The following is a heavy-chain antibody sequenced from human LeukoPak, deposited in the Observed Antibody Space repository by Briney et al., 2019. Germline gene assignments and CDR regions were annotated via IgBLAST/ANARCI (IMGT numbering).Heavy chain of an antibody. D-gene: IGHD2/OR15-2a*01. CDR1: GGSISSGGYY. Sequence: MPSQTLSLTCTVSGGSISSGGYYWSWIRQPPGKGLEWIGYIYHSGSTYYNPSLKSRVTISVDRSKNQFSLKLSSVTAADTAVYYCARGRSSFLDYWGQGTLVTVSS. CDR3: ARGRSSFLDY. J-gene: IGHJ4*02. CDR2: IYHSGST. V-gene: IGHV4-30-2*01.